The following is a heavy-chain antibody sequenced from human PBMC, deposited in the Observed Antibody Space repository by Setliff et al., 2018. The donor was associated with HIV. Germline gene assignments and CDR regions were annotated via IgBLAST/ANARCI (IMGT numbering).Heavy chain of an antibody. CDR3: ARQPSGFLNPKDSFDF. CDR2: IYPGDSDT. J-gene: IGHJ3*01. CDR1: GYNFANYW. Sequence: GESLKISCKASGYNFANYWIGWVSQRPGKGLEWMGIIYPGDSDTKYSPSFQGKVSISADKSTSTAFLQWISLKASDTATYYCARQPSGFLNPKDSFDFWGQGTRVTVSS. V-gene: IGHV5-51*01.